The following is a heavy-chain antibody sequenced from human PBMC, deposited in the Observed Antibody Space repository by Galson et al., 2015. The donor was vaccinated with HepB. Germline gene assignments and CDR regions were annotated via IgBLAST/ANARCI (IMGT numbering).Heavy chain of an antibody. D-gene: IGHD3-10*01. CDR2: IYWDDDK. Sequence: VGWIRQPPGKALEWLTVIYWDDDKRYSPSLKSRLTITKDTSKNQVVLTMTNMDPVDTGTYYCAHIGRGNSGWYFALWGRGTLVTVSS. J-gene: IGHJ2*01. V-gene: IGHV2-5*02. CDR3: AHIGRGNSGWYFAL.